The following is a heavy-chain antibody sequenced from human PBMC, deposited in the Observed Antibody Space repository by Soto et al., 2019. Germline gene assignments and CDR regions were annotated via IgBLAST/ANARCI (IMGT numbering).Heavy chain of an antibody. CDR2: INHSGSA. J-gene: IGHJ4*02. Sequence: QVQLQQSGAGLLKPSETLSLTCAVYGESFSAYIWTWIRQTPGKGLQWIGQINHSGSASYNPSLKSRVTISVHTSNSQFSLELSSVTAAYTAVYYCARGLITGSHYSGGWYYFDSWGQGTQVTVSS. D-gene: IGHD6-19*01. CDR3: ARGLITGSHYSGGWYYFDS. V-gene: IGHV4-34*01. CDR1: GESFSAYI.